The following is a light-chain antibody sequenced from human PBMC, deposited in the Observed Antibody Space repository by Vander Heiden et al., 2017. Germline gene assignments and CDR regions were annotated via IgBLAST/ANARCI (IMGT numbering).Light chain of an antibody. J-gene: IGKJ2*01. Sequence: DIQITQSPSTLSASVGDRVTITCRASQSISSWLAWYQQKPGKAPKLLIYDASSLESGVPSRFSGSGSGTEFTLTISSLQPDDFATYYCQQYNNYSFGQGTKLEIK. CDR3: QQYNNYS. CDR2: DAS. CDR1: QSISSW. V-gene: IGKV1-5*01.